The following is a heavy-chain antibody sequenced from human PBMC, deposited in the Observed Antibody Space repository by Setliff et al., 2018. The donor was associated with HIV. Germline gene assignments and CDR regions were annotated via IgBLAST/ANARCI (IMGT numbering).Heavy chain of an antibody. Sequence: SETLSLTCTVSGGFISTYYWTWIRQSPGKGLEWIGHVSYSGSTNYNPSLKSRVTISVDTSKNHFSLNLNSVTAADTAVYYCARDHHGARRDYYYYMDVWGKGTTVTVSS. J-gene: IGHJ6*03. CDR3: ARDHHGARRDYYYYMDV. V-gene: IGHV4-59*12. CDR1: GGFISTYY. CDR2: VSYSGST.